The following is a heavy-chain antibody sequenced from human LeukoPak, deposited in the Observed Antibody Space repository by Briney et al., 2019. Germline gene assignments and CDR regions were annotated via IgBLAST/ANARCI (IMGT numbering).Heavy chain of an antibody. J-gene: IGHJ4*02. CDR3: ARGGLVVVIDY. CDR2: IYYSGST. Sequence: KPSETLSLTCTVSGGSISSGDYYWSWIRQPPGKGLEWIGYIYYSGSTYYNPSLKSRVTISVDTSKNQFSLKLSSVTAADTAVYYCARGGLVVVIDYWGQGTLVTVSS. V-gene: IGHV4-30-4*08. CDR1: GGSISSGDYY. D-gene: IGHD2-21*01.